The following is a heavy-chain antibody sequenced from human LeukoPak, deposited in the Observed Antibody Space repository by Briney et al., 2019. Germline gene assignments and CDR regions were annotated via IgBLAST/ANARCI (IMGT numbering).Heavy chain of an antibody. J-gene: IGHJ4*02. CDR1: GFTFSDYY. CDR2: ISGSGSTI. V-gene: IGHV3-11*04. CDR3: ASWGYSRSPH. Sequence: GGSLRLSCAASGFTFSDYYMSCIRQAPGKGLEWVSYISGSGSTIYYADSVKSRFTISRDNAKNSLYLQMNSLRAEDTAVYYCASWGYSRSPHWGQGTLVTVSS. D-gene: IGHD6-13*01.